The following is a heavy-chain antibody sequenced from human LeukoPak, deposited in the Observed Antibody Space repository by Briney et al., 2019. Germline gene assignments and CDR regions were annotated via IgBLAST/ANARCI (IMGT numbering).Heavy chain of an antibody. D-gene: IGHD4-17*01. CDR2: ISAYNGNT. J-gene: IGHJ4*02. V-gene: IGHV1-18*01. CDR3: ARDDYGDYPYYFDD. CDR1: GYTFTSYG. Sequence: ASVKVSFKASGYTFTSYGISWVRQAPGQGLEWMGWISAYNGNTNYAQKLQGRVTMTTDTSTSTAYMELRSLRSDDTAVYYCARDDYGDYPYYFDDWGQGKLVTVSS.